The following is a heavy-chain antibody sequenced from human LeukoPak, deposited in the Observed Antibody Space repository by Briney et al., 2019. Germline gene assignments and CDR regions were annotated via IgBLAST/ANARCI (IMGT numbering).Heavy chain of an antibody. J-gene: IGHJ4*01. V-gene: IGHV3-23*01. CDR2: ISTRSDAK. CDR1: GFTFSSYG. D-gene: IGHD6-13*01. Sequence: GGSQRLSCAASGFTFSSYGMSWVRQAPGKGLEWVSVISTRSDAKYYADSVKGRFTISRDNSKNTLYLQMNSLRAEDTAVYYSAKNGGSSWPAYYFDYWGDGTLVTVSS. CDR3: AKNGGSSWPAYYFDY.